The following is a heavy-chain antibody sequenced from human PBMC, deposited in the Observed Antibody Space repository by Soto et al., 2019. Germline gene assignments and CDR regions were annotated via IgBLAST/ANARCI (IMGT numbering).Heavy chain of an antibody. CDR2: INHSGST. V-gene: IGHV4-34*01. CDR3: ATIRLNPTTRARLHSMRYYYGMDV. J-gene: IGHJ6*02. Sequence: PXETLSLTCAVYGGSFSGYYWSWIRQPPGKGLEWIGEINHSGSTNYNPSLKSRVTISVDTSKNQFSLKLSSVTAADTAVYYCATIRLNPTTRARLHSMRYYYGMDVWGQGTTVTVSS. CDR1: GGSFSGYY. D-gene: IGHD1-7*01.